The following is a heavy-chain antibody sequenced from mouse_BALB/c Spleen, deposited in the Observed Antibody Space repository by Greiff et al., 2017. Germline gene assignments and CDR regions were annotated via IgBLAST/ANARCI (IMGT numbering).Heavy chain of an antibody. CDR2: INPSNGRT. Sequence: QVQLQQSGAELVKPGASVKLSCKASGYTFTSYWMHWVKQRPGQGLEWIGEINPSNGRTNYNEKFKSKATLTVDKSSSTAYMQLSSLTSEDSAVYYCARDGSSGYFDYWGQGTTLTVSS. D-gene: IGHD1-1*01. J-gene: IGHJ2*01. V-gene: IGHV1S81*02. CDR3: ARDGSSGYFDY. CDR1: GYTFTSYW.